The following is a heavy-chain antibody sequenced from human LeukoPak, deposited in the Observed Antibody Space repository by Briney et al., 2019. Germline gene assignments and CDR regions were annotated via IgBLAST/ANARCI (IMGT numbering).Heavy chain of an antibody. J-gene: IGHJ6*02. V-gene: IGHV3-23*01. D-gene: IGHD7-27*01. Sequence: PGGSLRLSCAASGFTFSSYTMTWVRQAPGKGLEWVSAIGGSSGITFYADSVKGQFTISRDNSKNTLYLQMNSLRAEDTAVYYCAKTSLGHPPYYYSMDVWGQGTTVTVSS. CDR2: IGGSSGIT. CDR1: GFTFSSYT. CDR3: AKTSLGHPPYYYSMDV.